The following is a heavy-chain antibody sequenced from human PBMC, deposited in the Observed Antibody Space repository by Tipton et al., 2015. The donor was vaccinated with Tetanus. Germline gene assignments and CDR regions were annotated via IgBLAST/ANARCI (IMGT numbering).Heavy chain of an antibody. V-gene: IGHV4-31*03. J-gene: IGHJ2*01. Sequence: TLSLTCTVSGGSISSGGYYWTWIRRHPGKGLEWIGNIYHRGSTYYNPSLKSRVTISVDTSKNQFSLKLSSVTAADTAVYYCARDPAVLRFLEWLPDWYFALWGRGTLVTVSS. CDR3: ARDPAVLRFLEWLPDWYFAL. CDR2: IYHRGST. D-gene: IGHD3-3*01. CDR1: GGSISSGGYY.